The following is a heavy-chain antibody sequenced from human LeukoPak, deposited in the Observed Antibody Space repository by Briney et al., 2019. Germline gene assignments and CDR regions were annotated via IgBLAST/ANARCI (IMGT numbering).Heavy chain of an antibody. V-gene: IGHV3-20*04. Sequence: PGGSLRLSCAAAGFTFDDYGMSWVRQAPGKGLEWVSGINWNGGSTGYAYSVKGRFTLSRDNAKKSLYMQMKSLRAEDTALYYCARGSSGYYVNDASDIWGQGTMVTVSS. CDR3: ARGSSGYYVNDASDI. D-gene: IGHD3-22*01. J-gene: IGHJ3*02. CDR2: INWNGGST. CDR1: GFTFDDYG.